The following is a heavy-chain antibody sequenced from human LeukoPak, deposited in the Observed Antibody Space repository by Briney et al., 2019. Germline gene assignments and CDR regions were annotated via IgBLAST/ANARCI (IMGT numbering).Heavy chain of an antibody. Sequence: SQTLSLTCAISGDSASSNSAAWNWIRQSPSRGPEWLGRTYYRSEWHNDYAVSVKSRIIISPDTSKNQFSLQLKSVTPEDTAVYYCARDLAGFGGYSYGMVDYWGQGTLVTVSS. CDR2: TYYRSEWHN. J-gene: IGHJ4*02. D-gene: IGHD5-18*01. CDR1: GDSASSNSAA. V-gene: IGHV6-1*01. CDR3: ARDLAGFGGYSYGMVDY.